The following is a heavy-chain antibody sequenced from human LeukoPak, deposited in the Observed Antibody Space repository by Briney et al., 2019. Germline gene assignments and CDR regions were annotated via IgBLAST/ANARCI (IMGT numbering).Heavy chain of an antibody. J-gene: IGHJ4*02. CDR1: GTTFRSYA. Sequence: GSSVKVSCKASGTTFRSYAINWVRQAPGQGLEWMGAIIPSFGTVRYAQKSQGRVTMTADESTSPAYMDLNYMGSDDAAVYFCARATSANEYSYDFHIDYWGKGTMVTVSS. D-gene: IGHD3/OR15-3a*01. CDR2: IIPSFGTV. V-gene: IGHV1-69*01. CDR3: ARATSANEYSYDFHIDY.